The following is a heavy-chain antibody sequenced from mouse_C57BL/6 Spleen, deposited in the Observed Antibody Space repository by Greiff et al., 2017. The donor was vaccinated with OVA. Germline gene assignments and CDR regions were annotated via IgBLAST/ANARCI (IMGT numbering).Heavy chain of an antibody. V-gene: IGHV1-82*01. CDR3: AREKVYDGYYNVYFDY. D-gene: IGHD2-3*01. Sequence: VKLMESGPALVKPGASVKISCQASGYAFSSSWRNWVKQRPGKGLECIGRIYTGDGDTNYNGKFKGEATLTADNSSSTAYMQLNSLTSEDSAVYFCAREKVYDGYYNVYFDYWGQGTTLTVSS. CDR1: GYAFSSSW. J-gene: IGHJ2*01. CDR2: IYTGDGDT.